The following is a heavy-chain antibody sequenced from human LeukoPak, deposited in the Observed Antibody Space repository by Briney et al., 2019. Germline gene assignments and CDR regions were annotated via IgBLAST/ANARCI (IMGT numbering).Heavy chain of an antibody. D-gene: IGHD2-15*01. CDR3: AKDGNWVVAANNWFDP. V-gene: IGHV3-23*01. J-gene: IGHJ5*02. CDR2: ISGSGGST. CDR1: GFTFSSYC. Sequence: GGSLRLSCAASGFTFSSYCMSWVRQAPGKGLEWVSAISGSGGSTYYADSVKGRFTISRDNSKSTLYLQMSSLRAEDTAVYYCAKDGNWVVAANNWFDPWGQGTLVTVSS.